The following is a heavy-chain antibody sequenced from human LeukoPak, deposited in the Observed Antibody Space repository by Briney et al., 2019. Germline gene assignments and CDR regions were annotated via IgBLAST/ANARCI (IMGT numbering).Heavy chain of an antibody. CDR2: ISSSSRYI. V-gene: IGHV3-21*04. Sequence: GGSLRLSCAASGFTFSSYSMNWVRQAPGKGLEGVSSISSSSRYIYYADSVKGRLTISRDNAKNSLYLQMNRQRDEETAVYVCASGTTGSDYWGQVALVTVSS. CDR1: GFTFSSYS. J-gene: IGHJ4*02. CDR3: ASGTTGSDY. D-gene: IGHD1-7*01.